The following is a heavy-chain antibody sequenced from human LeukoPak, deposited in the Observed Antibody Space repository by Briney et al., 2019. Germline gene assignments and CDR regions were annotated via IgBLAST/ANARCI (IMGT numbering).Heavy chain of an antibody. CDR1: GGSFSGYY. V-gene: IGHV4-34*01. Sequence: SETLSLTCAVYGGSFSGYYWSWIRQPPGKGLEWIGEINHSGSTNYNPSLKSRVTISVDTSKNQFSLKLSSVTAADTAVYYCARAWTYSSGWYEGKVFDYWGQGTLVTVSS. D-gene: IGHD6-19*01. CDR2: INHSGST. J-gene: IGHJ4*02. CDR3: ARAWTYSSGWYEGKVFDY.